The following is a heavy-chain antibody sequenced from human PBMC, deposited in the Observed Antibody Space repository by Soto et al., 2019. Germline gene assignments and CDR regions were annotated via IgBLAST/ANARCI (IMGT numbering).Heavy chain of an antibody. J-gene: IGHJ3*02. CDR1: GYSFTSYD. D-gene: IGHD4-17*01. Sequence: QVHLVQSGAEVKNPGASVKVSCKASGYSFTSYDINWVRQATGQGLEWLGWMNPNSGNTGYAQKFQGRGTMTRNTSISTAYMELSSLRSDDTAVYYCTRDFGDYASRAFDTWGQGTMVTVSS. CDR2: MNPNSGNT. CDR3: TRDFGDYASRAFDT. V-gene: IGHV1-8*01.